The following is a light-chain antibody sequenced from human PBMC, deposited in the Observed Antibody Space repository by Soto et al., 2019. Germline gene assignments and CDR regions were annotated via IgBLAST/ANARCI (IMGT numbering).Light chain of an antibody. CDR1: QGISRW. J-gene: IGKJ4*01. Sequence: EIQMTQSPSSVSASVGDTVTITCRASQGISRWLAWYQQKLGKAPKLLIYDAYSLQSGVQSRFSGSGAGTDFTLTIRSLQPEDFATYYCKQANSFPLTFGGGTKVDIK. V-gene: IGKV1D-12*01. CDR2: DAY. CDR3: KQANSFPLT.